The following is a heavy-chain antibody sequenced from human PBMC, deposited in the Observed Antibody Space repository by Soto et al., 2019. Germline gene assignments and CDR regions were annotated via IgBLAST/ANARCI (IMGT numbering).Heavy chain of an antibody. D-gene: IGHD1-26*01. J-gene: IGHJ4*02. V-gene: IGHV3-23*01. CDR3: ASGPYSGNYFPFDY. CDR2: FSGSGGST. Sequence: PGGSLILSCACYGFTFRTYPMSWVRQAPGKVLEWVSAFSGSGGSTCYADSVKGRFTISRDNSKNTLYLQMNSLRAEDTAVYYCASGPYSGNYFPFDYWGQGT. CDR1: GFTFRTYP.